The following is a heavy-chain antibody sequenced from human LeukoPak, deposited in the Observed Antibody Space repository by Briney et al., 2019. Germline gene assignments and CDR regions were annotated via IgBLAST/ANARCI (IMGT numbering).Heavy chain of an antibody. Sequence: PSETLSLTCAVYGGSFSGYYWSWIHQPPGKGLEWIGEINHSGSTNYNPSLKSRVTISVDTSKNQFSLKLSSVTAADTAVYYCARVESYNWNDRIYYGMDVWGQGTTVTVSS. CDR3: ARVESYNWNDRIYYGMDV. CDR1: GGSFSGYY. J-gene: IGHJ6*02. V-gene: IGHV4-34*01. D-gene: IGHD1-20*01. CDR2: INHSGST.